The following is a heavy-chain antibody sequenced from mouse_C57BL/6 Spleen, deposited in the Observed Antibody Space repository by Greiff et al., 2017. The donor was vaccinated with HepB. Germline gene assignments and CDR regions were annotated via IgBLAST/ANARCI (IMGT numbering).Heavy chain of an antibody. Sequence: VQLQESGPGLVAPSQSLSITCTVSGFSLTSYGVHWVRQPPGKGLEWLVVIWSDGSTTYNSALKSRLSISKDNSKSQVFLKMNSLQTDDTAMYYCARHVNYYGTYAMDYWGQGTSVTVSS. D-gene: IGHD1-1*01. CDR2: IWSDGST. J-gene: IGHJ4*01. V-gene: IGHV2-6-1*01. CDR1: GFSLTSYG. CDR3: ARHVNYYGTYAMDY.